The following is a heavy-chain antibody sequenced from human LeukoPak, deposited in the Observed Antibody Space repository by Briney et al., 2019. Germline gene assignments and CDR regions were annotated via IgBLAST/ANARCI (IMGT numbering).Heavy chain of an antibody. V-gene: IGHV3-23*01. D-gene: IGHD2-2*02. Sequence: SGGSLRLSCAASGFTFSSYAMSWVRQAPGKGLEWVSAISGSGGSTYYADSVKGRFTISRDNSKNTLYLQMNSLRAEDTAVYYCADSLHGKVVVLAAIPPFDYWGQGTLVTVSS. J-gene: IGHJ4*02. CDR2: ISGSGGST. CDR3: ADSLHGKVVVLAAIPPFDY. CDR1: GFTFSSYA.